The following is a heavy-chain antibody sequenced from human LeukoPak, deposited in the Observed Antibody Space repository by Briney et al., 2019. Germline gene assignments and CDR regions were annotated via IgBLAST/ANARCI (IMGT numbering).Heavy chain of an antibody. CDR3: AKNYDILTGYWYYGMNV. Sequence: PGGSLRLSCAASGFTFNSYVMSWVRLAPGEGLEWVSVVSGSGGSTYYADSVRGRFTISRDNSKNTLFLQMNSLRAEDTAVYYCAKNYDILTGYWYYGMNVWGQGATVTVSS. V-gene: IGHV3-23*01. CDR1: GFTFNSYV. CDR2: VSGSGGST. D-gene: IGHD3-9*01. J-gene: IGHJ6*02.